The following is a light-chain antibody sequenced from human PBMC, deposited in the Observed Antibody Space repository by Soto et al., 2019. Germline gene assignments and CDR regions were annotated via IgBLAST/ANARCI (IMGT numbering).Light chain of an antibody. CDR2: VAS. J-gene: IGKJ5*01. Sequence: EIVLTQSPGTLSLSPGARATLSCRASQSVSSSYLAWYQQKPGQAPRLVIFVASSRATGIPSRFSGSGSGTDFTLTISRVEPEDFAVYYCQQYGRSLPITFGQGTRLEIK. V-gene: IGKV3-20*01. CDR3: QQYGRSLPIT. CDR1: QSVSSSY.